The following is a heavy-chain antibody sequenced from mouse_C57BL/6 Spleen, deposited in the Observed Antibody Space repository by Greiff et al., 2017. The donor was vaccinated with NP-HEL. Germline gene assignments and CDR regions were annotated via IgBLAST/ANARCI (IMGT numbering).Heavy chain of an antibody. V-gene: IGHV5-4*01. CDR2: ISDGGSYT. CDR1: GFTFSSYA. CDR3: ARDDPFAY. J-gene: IGHJ3*01. Sequence: EVKLVESGGGLVKPGGSLKLSCAASGFTFSSYAMSWVRQTPEKRLEWVATISDGGSYTYYSDNVKGRFTISRDNAKNNLYLQMSHLKSEDTAMYYCARDDPFAYWGQGTLVTVSA.